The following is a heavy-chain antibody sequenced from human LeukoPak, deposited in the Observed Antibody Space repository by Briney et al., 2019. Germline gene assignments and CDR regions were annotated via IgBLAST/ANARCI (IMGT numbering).Heavy chain of an antibody. D-gene: IGHD1-1*01. CDR3: ARASGVQLERLDY. CDR2: INPSGGST. CDR1: GYTFTSYY. Sequence: ASVKVSCKASGYTFTSYYMHWVRQAPGQGLEWMGIINPSGGSTSYAQKFQGRVTMTRDMSTSTVYMELSSLTFEDTAVYYCARASGVQLERLDYWGQGTLVTVSS. J-gene: IGHJ4*02. V-gene: IGHV1-46*01.